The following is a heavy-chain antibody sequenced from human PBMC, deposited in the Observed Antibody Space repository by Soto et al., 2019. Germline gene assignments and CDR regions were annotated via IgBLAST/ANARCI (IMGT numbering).Heavy chain of an antibody. CDR3: AARNHDSSGLAILDY. Sequence: ASVKVSCKASGFTFTSSAMQWVRQARGQRLEWIGWIVVGSGNTNYAQKFQERVTITRDMSTSTAYMELSSLRSEDTAVYYCAARNHDSSGLAILDYWGQGTLVTVSS. J-gene: IGHJ4*02. D-gene: IGHD3-22*01. CDR2: IVVGSGNT. V-gene: IGHV1-58*02. CDR1: GFTFTSSA.